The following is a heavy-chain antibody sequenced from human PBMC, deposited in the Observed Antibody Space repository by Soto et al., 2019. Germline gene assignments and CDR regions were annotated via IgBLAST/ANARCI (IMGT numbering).Heavy chain of an antibody. V-gene: IGHV1-18*01. D-gene: IGHD3-9*01. CDR3: ARFYDILTGYENWFDP. J-gene: IGHJ5*02. CDR2: ISAYNGNT. CDR1: GYTFTSYG. Sequence: ASVKVSCKASGYTFTSYGISWVRQAPGQGLEWMGWISAYNGNTNYAQKLQGRVTMTTDTSTSTAYMELRSLRSDDTAVYYCARFYDILTGYENWFDPWGQGTLVTSPQ.